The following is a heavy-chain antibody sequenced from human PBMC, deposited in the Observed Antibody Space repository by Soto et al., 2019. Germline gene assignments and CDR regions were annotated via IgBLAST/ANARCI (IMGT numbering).Heavy chain of an antibody. CDR3: ARPAATVIFYSGMDV. D-gene: IGHD4-17*01. CDR2: ISLDGSNE. V-gene: IGHV3-30-3*01. Sequence: QVQLVEFGGGVVQPGRSLRLSCAASGFTFSDYAMHWVRQAPGKGLEWVAIISLDGSNEHYADSVQGRFTISRDNSENTLYLQMNSLRADDTAVYYCARPAATVIFYSGMDVWGQGTTVTVSS. CDR1: GFTFSDYA. J-gene: IGHJ6*02.